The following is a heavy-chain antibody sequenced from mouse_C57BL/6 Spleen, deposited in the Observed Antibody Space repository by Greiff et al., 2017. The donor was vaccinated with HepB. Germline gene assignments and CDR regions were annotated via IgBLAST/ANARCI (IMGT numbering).Heavy chain of an antibody. CDR2: IDPETGGT. Sequence: VQLQQSGAELVRPGASVTLSCKASGYTFTDYEMHWVKQTPVHGLEWIGAIDPETGGTAYNQKFKGKAILTADKSSSTAYMELRSLTSEDSAVYYCTRGYGSSYRGYFDVWGTGTTVTVSS. D-gene: IGHD1-1*01. V-gene: IGHV1-15*01. J-gene: IGHJ1*03. CDR1: GYTFTDYE. CDR3: TRGYGSSYRGYFDV.